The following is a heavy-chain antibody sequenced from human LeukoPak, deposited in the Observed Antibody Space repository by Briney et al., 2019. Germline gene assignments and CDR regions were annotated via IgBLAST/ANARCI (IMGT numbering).Heavy chain of an antibody. CDR2: IYPGDSDT. D-gene: IGHD6-13*01. V-gene: IGHV5-51*01. Sequence: GESLQISCKGSGYRFTNYWIGWVRQLPGKGLEWMGIIYPGDSDTTYSPSFQGQVTISADKSISTAYLQWSSLKASDTAMYYCARRLIDSSSWSFDYWGQGTLVTVSS. J-gene: IGHJ4*02. CDR1: GYRFTNYW. CDR3: ARRLIDSSSWSFDY.